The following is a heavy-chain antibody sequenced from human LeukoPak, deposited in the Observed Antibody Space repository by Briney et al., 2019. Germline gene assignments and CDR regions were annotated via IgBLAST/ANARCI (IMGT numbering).Heavy chain of an antibody. D-gene: IGHD3-22*01. CDR3: TTDRYYDAAYTT. Sequence: GGSLRLSCAASGFTFSNAWMSWVRQAPGKGLEWVGGIKSKTDGGTTDYASHVKGRFTISRDDSKNTLYLRMNSLKAEDTAVYYWTTDRYYDAAYTTWGQGTLVTVSS. J-gene: IGHJ4*02. CDR2: IKSKTDGGTT. CDR1: GFTFSNAW. V-gene: IGHV3-15*01.